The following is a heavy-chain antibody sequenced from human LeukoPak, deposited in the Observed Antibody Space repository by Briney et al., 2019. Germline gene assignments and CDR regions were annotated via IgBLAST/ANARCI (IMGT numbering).Heavy chain of an antibody. D-gene: IGHD6-19*01. CDR3: ARVRLGRGLDY. J-gene: IGHJ4*02. CDR2: IHTSGST. CDR1: GDSISSSY. Sequence: SETLSLTCTVSGDSISSSYWGWIRQPAGKGLEWIGRIHTSGSTYYSPSLKSRVTMSVDTSTNQFSLKLSSVTAADTAMYYCARVRLGRGLDYWGQGTLITVSS. V-gene: IGHV4-4*07.